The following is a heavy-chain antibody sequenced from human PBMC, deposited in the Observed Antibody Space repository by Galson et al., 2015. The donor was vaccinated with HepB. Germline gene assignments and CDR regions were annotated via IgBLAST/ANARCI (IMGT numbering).Heavy chain of an antibody. J-gene: IGHJ4*02. CDR2: ISYDGSNK. V-gene: IGHV3-30*04. CDR1: GFTFSSYA. CDR3: ARDSLPLYSYYYGSGPDDY. Sequence: SLRLSCAASGFTFSSYAMHWVRQAPGKGLEWVAVISYDGSNKYYADSVKGRFTISRDNSKNTLYLQMNSLRAEDTAVYYCARDSLPLYSYYYGSGPDDYWGQGTLVTVSS. D-gene: IGHD3-10*01.